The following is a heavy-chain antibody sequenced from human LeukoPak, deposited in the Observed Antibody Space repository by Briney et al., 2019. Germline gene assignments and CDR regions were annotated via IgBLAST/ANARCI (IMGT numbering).Heavy chain of an antibody. J-gene: IGHJ4*02. D-gene: IGHD2-15*01. Sequence: GASVKVSCKASGGTFSSYAISWVRQAPGQGLEWMGGIIPIFGTANYAQKFQGRGTITTDESTSTAYMELSSVRSEDTAVYYCARVVRGAYCSGGSCYFDYWGQGTLVTVSS. CDR1: GGTFSSYA. V-gene: IGHV1-69*05. CDR2: IIPIFGTA. CDR3: ARVVRGAYCSGGSCYFDY.